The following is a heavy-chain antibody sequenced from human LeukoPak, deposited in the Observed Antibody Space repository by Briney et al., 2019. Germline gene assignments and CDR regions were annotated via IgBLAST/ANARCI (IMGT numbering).Heavy chain of an antibody. Sequence: ASVKVSCETSGYTFTGYYMHWVRQAPGQGLEWMGWINPNSGGTDYAQKFQGRVTMTRDTSISTAYMELGRLTSDDTAVYYCATDGYYYGSGTYPNYWGQGTLVTISS. V-gene: IGHV1-2*02. CDR2: INPNSGGT. J-gene: IGHJ4*02. D-gene: IGHD3-10*01. CDR1: GYTFTGYY. CDR3: ATDGYYYGSGTYPNY.